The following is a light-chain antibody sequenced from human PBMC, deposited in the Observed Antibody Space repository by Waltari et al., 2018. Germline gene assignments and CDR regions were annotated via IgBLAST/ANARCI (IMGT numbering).Light chain of an antibody. J-gene: IGLJ2*01. Sequence: QSALTQPASVSGSPGQSITISCSGTTSDVGGYDYFSWYQQRPGKAPKPIIDDVSNRPSGVSNRFSGSKSGNTASLTISGLQAEDEADYYCSSYATSSTLIGGGTKLTVL. V-gene: IGLV2-14*03. CDR1: TSDVGGYDY. CDR2: DVS. CDR3: SSYATSSTL.